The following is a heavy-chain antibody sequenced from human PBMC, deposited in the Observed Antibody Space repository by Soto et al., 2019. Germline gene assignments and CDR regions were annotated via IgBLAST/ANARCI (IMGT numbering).Heavy chain of an antibody. CDR2: INSVGIST. D-gene: IGHD6-19*01. CDR1: GFTFSSYW. CDR3: ARESSGWLYYYYYGMDV. V-gene: IGHV3-74*01. J-gene: IGHJ6*02. Sequence: GGSLRLSCAASGFTFSSYWMHWVRQAPGKGLVWVSLINSVGISTSYADSVKGRFTISRDNAKNTLYLQMNSLRAEDTAVYYCARESSGWLYYYYYGMDVWGQGTTVTVSS.